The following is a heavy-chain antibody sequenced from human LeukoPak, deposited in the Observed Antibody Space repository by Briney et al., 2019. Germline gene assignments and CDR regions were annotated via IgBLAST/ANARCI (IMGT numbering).Heavy chain of an antibody. J-gene: IGHJ4*02. CDR1: GGSISSGDYY. D-gene: IGHD5-18*01. CDR2: IYYSGST. Sequence: SQTLSLTCTVSGGSISSGDYYWSWIRRPPGKGLEWIGYIYYSGSTYYNPSLKSRVTISADTSKNQFSLKLSSVTAADTAVYYCARVVDTAMVCDYWGQGTLVTVSS. V-gene: IGHV4-30-4*08. CDR3: ARVVDTAMVCDY.